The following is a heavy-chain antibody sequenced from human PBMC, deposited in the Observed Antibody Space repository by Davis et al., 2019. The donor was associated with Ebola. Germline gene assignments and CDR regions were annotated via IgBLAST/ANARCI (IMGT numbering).Heavy chain of an antibody. D-gene: IGHD3-16*02. CDR2: ISAYSVNT. V-gene: IGHV1-18*01. CDR3: AREGRGPIVNHYYYGMDV. Sequence: AASVKVSCKASGYTFTSYGISWVRQAPGQGLEWMGWISAYSVNTNNAQNLQGRVTMTTDTSTTTAYMELRSLRSDDTAVYYCAREGRGPIVNHYYYGMDVWGQGTTVTVSS. CDR1: GYTFTSYG. J-gene: IGHJ6*02.